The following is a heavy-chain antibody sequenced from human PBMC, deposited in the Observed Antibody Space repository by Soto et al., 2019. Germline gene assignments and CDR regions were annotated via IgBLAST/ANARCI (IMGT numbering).Heavy chain of an antibody. D-gene: IGHD3-22*01. CDR1: GGTFSSYT. Sequence: QVQLVQSGAEVKKPGSSVKVSCKASGGTFSSYTISWVRQAPGQGLEWMGRIIPILGIANYAQKFQGRVTITADKSTSTAYMELSSLRSEDTAVYYCAREASYEAEVGRGAFDIWGQGTMVTVSS. J-gene: IGHJ3*02. CDR3: AREASYEAEVGRGAFDI. CDR2: IIPILGIA. V-gene: IGHV1-69*08.